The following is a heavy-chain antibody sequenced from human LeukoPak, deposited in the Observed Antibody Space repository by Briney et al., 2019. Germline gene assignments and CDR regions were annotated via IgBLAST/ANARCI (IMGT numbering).Heavy chain of an antibody. V-gene: IGHV3-30*04. CDR3: ARGARKGDDYGGFFDN. CDR1: GFTFTIYE. D-gene: IGHD4-23*01. CDR2: ISYDGSHK. Sequence: GGSLRLSCAASGFTFTIYEMNWVRQAPGKGLEWVAVISYDGSHKDYADSVKGRFTMSRDNSKNTLYLQMNSLRAEDTAVYHCARGARKGDDYGGFFDNWGQGILVTVSS. J-gene: IGHJ4*02.